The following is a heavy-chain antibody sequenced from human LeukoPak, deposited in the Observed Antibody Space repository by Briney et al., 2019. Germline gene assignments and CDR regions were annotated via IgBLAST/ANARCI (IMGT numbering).Heavy chain of an antibody. D-gene: IGHD1-1*01. CDR1: GFTFSSYA. J-gene: IGHJ4*02. CDR2: ISSSGGST. CDR3: AKGGTTGTHYFDY. Sequence: GGSLRLSCAASGFTFSSYAMRGVRQAPGKGLEWVSTISSSGGSTFYADSVKGRFTISRDNSKNTLYLQMNSLRAEDTAVYYCAKGGTTGTHYFDYWGQGTLVTVSS. V-gene: IGHV3-23*01.